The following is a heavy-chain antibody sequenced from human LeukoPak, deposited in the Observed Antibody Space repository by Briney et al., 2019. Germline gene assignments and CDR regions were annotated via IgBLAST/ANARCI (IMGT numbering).Heavy chain of an antibody. CDR1: GFTFSSYG. D-gene: IGHD6-19*01. J-gene: IGHJ4*02. V-gene: IGHV3-30*03. CDR3: ARGGLSGWHFDY. CDR2: ISYDGSNK. Sequence: HPGGSLRLSCAASGFTFSSYGMHWVRQAPGKGLEWVAVISYDGSNKYYADSVKGRFTISRDNSKNTLYLQMNSLRAEDTAVYYCARGGLSGWHFDYWGQGTLVTVSS.